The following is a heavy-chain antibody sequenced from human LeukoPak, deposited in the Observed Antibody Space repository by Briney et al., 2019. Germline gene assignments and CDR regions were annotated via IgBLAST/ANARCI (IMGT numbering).Heavy chain of an antibody. CDR1: GGSISSYS. Sequence: PSETLSLTCTVSGGSISSYSWNWIRQPPGKGLEWIGYIHYSGNSNYNPSLKSRVTISVDTPKNQLSLKLSSVTAADTAVYYCARSWGAGTTVVWGQGTLVTVSP. J-gene: IGHJ4*02. CDR2: IHYSGNS. V-gene: IGHV4-59*01. D-gene: IGHD1-7*01. CDR3: ARSWGAGTTVV.